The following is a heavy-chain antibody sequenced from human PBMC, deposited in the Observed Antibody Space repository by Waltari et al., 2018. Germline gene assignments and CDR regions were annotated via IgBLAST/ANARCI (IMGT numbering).Heavy chain of an antibody. Sequence: QVQLQESGPGLVKPSQTLSLTCTVSGGSISSGGYYWRWIRQHPGKGLEWIGYIYYSGSTYYNPSLKSRVTISVDTSKNQFSLKLSSVTAADTAVYYCARGDYDILTGYFDYWGQGTLVTVSS. CDR1: GGSISSGGYY. V-gene: IGHV4-31*03. CDR3: ARGDYDILTGYFDY. CDR2: IYYSGST. D-gene: IGHD3-9*01. J-gene: IGHJ4*02.